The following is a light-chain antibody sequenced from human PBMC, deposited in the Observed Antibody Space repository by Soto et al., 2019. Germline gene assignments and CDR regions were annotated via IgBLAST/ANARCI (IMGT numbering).Light chain of an antibody. V-gene: IGKV3-15*01. J-gene: IGKJ4*01. Sequence: EIVMTQSPATLSVSPGERATFSCRASQSVSSNLAWYQQKPGQAPRLLIYGASTRATGIPARFSGSGSGTEFTLTISSLQYEDFAVYYCQQYNNWTPLTFGGGTKVEI. CDR2: GAS. CDR3: QQYNNWTPLT. CDR1: QSVSSN.